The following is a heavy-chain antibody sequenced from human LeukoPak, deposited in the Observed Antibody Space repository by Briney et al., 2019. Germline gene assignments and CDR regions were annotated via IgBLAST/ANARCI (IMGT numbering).Heavy chain of an antibody. CDR2: ISYSGNT. Sequence: PSETLSLTCAVYGGSFSGYYWSWIRQPPGKGLEWIGYISYSGNTNYNPSLKSRVTISVDTSKNQFSLKLSSVTAADTAVYYCARARPYYYYYMDVWGKGTTVTVSS. CDR1: GGSFSGYY. CDR3: ARARPYYYYYMDV. V-gene: IGHV4-59*12. J-gene: IGHJ6*03.